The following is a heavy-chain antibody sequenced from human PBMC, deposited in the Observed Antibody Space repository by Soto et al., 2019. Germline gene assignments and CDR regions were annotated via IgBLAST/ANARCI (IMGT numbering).Heavy chain of an antibody. D-gene: IGHD4-17*01. CDR2: FYSGGST. V-gene: IGHV3-53*01. CDR3: ATRVGTTGRYYFDT. CDR1: GFTVSSNY. Sequence: ESGGGLIQPGGSLRLSCAASGFTVSSNYLSWVRQAPGKGLEWVSVFYSGGSTYYADSVKGRFTISRDNSKNTLWLQMNSLRAEDTAVYYCATRVGTTGRYYFDTWGQGTLVTVSS. J-gene: IGHJ4*02.